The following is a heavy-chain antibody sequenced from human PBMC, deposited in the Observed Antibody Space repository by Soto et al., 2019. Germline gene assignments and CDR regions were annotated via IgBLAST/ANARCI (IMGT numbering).Heavy chain of an antibody. CDR1: GGSFSGYY. J-gene: IGHJ4*02. V-gene: IGHV4-34*01. CDR2: INHSGST. CDR3: ARGVRYYGSGSTFDY. Sequence: SETLSLTCAVYGGSFSGYYWSWIRQPPGKGLEWIGEINHSGSTNYNPSLKSRVTISVDTSKNQFSLKLSSVTAADTAVYYCARGVRYYGSGSTFDYWGQGTLVTVSS. D-gene: IGHD3-10*01.